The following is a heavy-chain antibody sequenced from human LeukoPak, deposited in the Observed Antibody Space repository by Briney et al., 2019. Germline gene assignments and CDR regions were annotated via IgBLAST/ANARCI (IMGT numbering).Heavy chain of an antibody. V-gene: IGHV3-30-3*01. CDR1: GFTFSSYA. CDR2: ISSDGNTQ. CDR3: ARRHIVGSTDDAFDI. J-gene: IGHJ3*02. D-gene: IGHD1-26*01. Sequence: GRSLRLSCAASGFTFSSYAMHWVRLAPGKGLDWAAVISSDGNTQYYVDSVKGRFTISRDNSNNTLYLQMNSLRADDTAIYYCARRHIVGSTDDAFDIWGQGTMVTLSS.